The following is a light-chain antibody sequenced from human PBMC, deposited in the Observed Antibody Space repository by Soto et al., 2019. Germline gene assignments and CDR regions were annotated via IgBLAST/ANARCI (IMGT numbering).Light chain of an antibody. CDR2: MAS. Sequence: DIQMTESPSTLSASVGDRVTITCRASQSISSWLAWYQQKPGKAPQVLISMASTLESGVPSRFSGSGSGTEFTLTISSLQPDDFATYYCQQYNSHSPWTFGQGTNVDI. CDR1: QSISSW. CDR3: QQYNSHSPWT. J-gene: IGKJ1*01. V-gene: IGKV1-5*03.